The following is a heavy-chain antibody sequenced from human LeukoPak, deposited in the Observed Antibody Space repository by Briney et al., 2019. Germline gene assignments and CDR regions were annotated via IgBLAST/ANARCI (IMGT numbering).Heavy chain of an antibody. J-gene: IGHJ1*01. CDR3: ARLGSTGSYYRDFQY. V-gene: IGHV3-48*03. D-gene: IGHD1-26*01. Sequence: PGGSLRLSCAASGFSFSDYEMNWVRQAPGKGLEWVSYIGSGGDTIYYADSVMGRFTISRDNAKNSLYLQMNSLRAEDTGVYYCARLGSTGSYYRDFQYWGQGTLVTVSS. CDR1: GFSFSDYE. CDR2: IGSGGDTI.